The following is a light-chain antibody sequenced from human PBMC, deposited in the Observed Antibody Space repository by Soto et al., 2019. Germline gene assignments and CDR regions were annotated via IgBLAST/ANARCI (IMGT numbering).Light chain of an antibody. CDR3: SSPKV. J-gene: IGLJ1*01. V-gene: IGLV2-8*01. CDR1: GSDVGGYNY. CDR2: EVS. Sequence: QSVLTQPPSASGSPGQSVTISCTGTGSDVGGYNYVSWYQQHPGKAPKLMIYEVSKRPSGVPDRFSGSKSGNTASLTVSGLQAEDEADYYCSSPKVFGTGTKVNV.